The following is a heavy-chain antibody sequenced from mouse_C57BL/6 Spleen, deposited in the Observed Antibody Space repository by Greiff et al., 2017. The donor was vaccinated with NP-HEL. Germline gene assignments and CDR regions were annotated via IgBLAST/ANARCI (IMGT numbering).Heavy chain of an antibody. V-gene: IGHV1-69*01. CDR2: IDPSDSYT. CDR3: ARGGGYLYYFDY. Sequence: VQLQQPGAELVMPGASVKLSCKASGYTFTSYWMHWVKQRPGQGLEWIGEIDPSDSYTNYTQKFKGKSTLTVDKSSSTAYMQLSSLTSEDSAVYYCARGGGYLYYFDYWGQGTTLTVSS. CDR1: GYTFTSYW. D-gene: IGHD2-2*01. J-gene: IGHJ2*01.